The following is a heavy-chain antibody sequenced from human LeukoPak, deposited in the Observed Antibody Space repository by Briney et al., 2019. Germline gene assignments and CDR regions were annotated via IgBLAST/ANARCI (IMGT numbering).Heavy chain of an antibody. J-gene: IGHJ4*02. V-gene: IGHV1-3*01. CDR3: ATTRLYYYDSSGYPIRSAFDY. CDR2: INAGNGNT. CDR1: GYTFTSYA. D-gene: IGHD3-22*01. Sequence: ASVKVSCKASGYTFTSYAMHWVRQAPGQRLEWMGWINAGNGNTKYSQKFQGRVTMTEDTSTDTAYMELSSLRSEDTAVYYCATTRLYYYDSSGYPIRSAFDYWGQGTLVTVSS.